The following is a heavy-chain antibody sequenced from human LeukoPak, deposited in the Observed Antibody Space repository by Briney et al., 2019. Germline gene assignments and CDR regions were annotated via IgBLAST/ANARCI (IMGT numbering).Heavy chain of an antibody. Sequence: GGSLRLSCAASGFTFSSYSMNWVRQTPGKGLEWVSSISSSSNYIYYADSVKGRFTISRDNAKSSLYLQMNSLRAEDTAVYYCARGPIPSAYYYDSSGYWGQGTLVTVSS. CDR2: ISSSSNYI. CDR3: ARGPIPSAYYYDSSGY. J-gene: IGHJ4*02. V-gene: IGHV3-21*01. CDR1: GFTFSSYS. D-gene: IGHD3-22*01.